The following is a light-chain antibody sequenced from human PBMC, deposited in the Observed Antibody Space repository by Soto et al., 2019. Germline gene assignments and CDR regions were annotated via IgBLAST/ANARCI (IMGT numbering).Light chain of an antibody. J-gene: IGLJ1*01. Sequence: QSALTQTRTDSCSLGQSVTISYPGTSCDVGGYNCVSWYQQHTGKAPQLIIYDLTQRPSGVPDRFSGSKSGNTASLSIAGRQAEDEADYICRSASGSYTCIFGTRSEGTVL. V-gene: IGLV2-11*01. CDR3: RSASGSYTCI. CDR1: SCDVGGYNC. CDR2: DLT.